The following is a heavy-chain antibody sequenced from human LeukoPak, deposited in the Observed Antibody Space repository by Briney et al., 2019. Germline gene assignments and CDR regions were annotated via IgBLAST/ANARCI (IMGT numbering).Heavy chain of an antibody. V-gene: IGHV3-48*03. Sequence: PGGSLRLSCAASRFTFSSYEMNWVRQAPGKGLEWVSYISSSGSTIYYADSVKGRFTISRDNAKNSLYLQMNSLRAEDTAVYYCARDGMYYYDSSGYYYHEVYYFDYWGQGTLVTVSS. J-gene: IGHJ4*02. D-gene: IGHD3-22*01. CDR2: ISSSGSTI. CDR1: RFTFSSYE. CDR3: ARDGMYYYDSSGYYYHEVYYFDY.